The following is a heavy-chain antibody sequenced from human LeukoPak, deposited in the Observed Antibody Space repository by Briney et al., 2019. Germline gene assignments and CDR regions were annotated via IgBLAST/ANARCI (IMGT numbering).Heavy chain of an antibody. CDR3: ARAGENYYDFYY. CDR2: FNPSGSST. V-gene: IGHV1-46*01. D-gene: IGHD1-26*01. J-gene: IGHJ4*02. Sequence: ASVRVSCKASGYTFTSFYMHWVRQAPGQGLEWMGIFNPSGSSTTYAQKFQGRVTMTRDTSTSIVYMELSSLGSEDTAVYYCARAGENYYDFYYWGQGTLVTVSS. CDR1: GYTFTSFY.